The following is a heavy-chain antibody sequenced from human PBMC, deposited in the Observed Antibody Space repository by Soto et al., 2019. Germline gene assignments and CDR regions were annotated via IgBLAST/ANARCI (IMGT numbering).Heavy chain of an antibody. J-gene: IGHJ4*02. D-gene: IGHD3-22*01. V-gene: IGHV3-7*01. CDR3: ARDYYDSSGYYAPFDY. CDR1: GFTFSSYW. CDR2: IKPDGSEK. Sequence: GGSLRLSCAASGFTFSSYWMSWVRQAPGKGLEWVANIKPDGSEKYYVDSVKGRFTISRDDAKNSLYLEMNSLRAEDTAVYYCARDYYDSSGYYAPFDYWGQGTLVTVSS.